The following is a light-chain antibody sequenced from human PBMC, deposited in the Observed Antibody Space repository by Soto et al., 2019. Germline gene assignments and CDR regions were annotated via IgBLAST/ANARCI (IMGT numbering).Light chain of an antibody. CDR3: SSYRKSNTLV. CDR2: ELT. V-gene: IGLV2-14*01. J-gene: IGLJ1*01. Sequence: QSALTQPASVSASPGQSITISCTGASSDAGTYHYVSWYQHHPGKHPKLLIHELTHRPPGVAARFSGSKSGNTASLTISGLQAEDEAVYYCSSYRKSNTLVFGTGTKVTVL. CDR1: SSDAGTYHY.